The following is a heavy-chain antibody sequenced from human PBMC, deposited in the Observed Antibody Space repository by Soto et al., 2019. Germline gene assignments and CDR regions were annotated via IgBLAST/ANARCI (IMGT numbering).Heavy chain of an antibody. D-gene: IGHD2-2*01. J-gene: IGHJ6*02. V-gene: IGHV3-21*01. CDR1: GFTFSSYS. CDR2: ISSRSSYI. Sequence: EVQLVESGGGLVKPGGSLRLSCAASGFTFSSYSMNWVRQAPGKGLEWVSSISSRSSYIYYADSVKGRFTISRDNAKNLLYLQMNSLRAEDTAVYYCARDIYCSSSSCYFSGMDVWGQGTTVTVSS. CDR3: ARDIYCSSSSCYFSGMDV.